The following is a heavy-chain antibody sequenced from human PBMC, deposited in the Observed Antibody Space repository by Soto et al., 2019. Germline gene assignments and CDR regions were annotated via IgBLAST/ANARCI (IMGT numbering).Heavy chain of an antibody. CDR1: GFTFSSYA. CDR2: ISGSGGST. D-gene: IGHD6-13*01. Sequence: EVQLLESGGGLVQPGGSLRLSCAASGFTFSSYAMSWVRQAPGKGLEWVSAISGSGGSTYYADSVKGRFTISRDNSKNTLYLQMNSLRAEDTAVYYCAKWGYSSSWPYYYGMDVWGQGTTVTVSS. J-gene: IGHJ6*02. CDR3: AKWGYSSSWPYYYGMDV. V-gene: IGHV3-23*01.